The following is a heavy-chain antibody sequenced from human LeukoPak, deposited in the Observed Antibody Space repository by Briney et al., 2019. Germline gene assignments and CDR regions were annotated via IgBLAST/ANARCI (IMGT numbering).Heavy chain of an antibody. D-gene: IGHD6-6*01. Sequence: GGSLRLSCAASGFTFSSYAMSWVRQAPGKGLEWVSAISGSGGSTYYADSVKGRFTISRDNSKNTLYLQMNSLRAEDTAVYYCAKDLRRYSSSLSYFDYWGQGTLVTVSS. CDR1: GFTFSSYA. V-gene: IGHV3-23*01. J-gene: IGHJ4*02. CDR2: ISGSGGST. CDR3: AKDLRRYSSSLSYFDY.